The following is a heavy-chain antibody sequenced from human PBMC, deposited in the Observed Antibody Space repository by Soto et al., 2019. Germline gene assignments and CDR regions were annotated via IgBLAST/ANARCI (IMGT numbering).Heavy chain of an antibody. Sequence: SETLSLTCTVSGGSISTYYWSWIRQPPGKGLEWIGDIYYNGNTNYNPSLKSRVTISVDTSKNQFSLKLSSATAADTAVYYCAISPYYYDSSGYRTFDYWGQGTLVTVSS. V-gene: IGHV4-59*12. CDR1: GGSISTYY. CDR2: IYYNGNT. CDR3: AISPYYYDSSGYRTFDY. D-gene: IGHD3-22*01. J-gene: IGHJ4*02.